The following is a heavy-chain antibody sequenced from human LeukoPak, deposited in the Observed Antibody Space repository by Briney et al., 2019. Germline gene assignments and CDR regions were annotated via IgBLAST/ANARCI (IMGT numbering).Heavy chain of an antibody. D-gene: IGHD2-15*01. CDR1: GFTVSSNY. Sequence: GFLRLSCAASGFTVSSNYMSWVRQAPGKGLEWVSVIYSGGSTYYADSVKGRFTISRHNSKNTLYLQMNSLRAEDTAVYYCARGSRGTMAALDYWGQGTLVTVSS. J-gene: IGHJ4*02. CDR3: ARGSRGTMAALDY. V-gene: IGHV3-53*04. CDR2: IYSGGST.